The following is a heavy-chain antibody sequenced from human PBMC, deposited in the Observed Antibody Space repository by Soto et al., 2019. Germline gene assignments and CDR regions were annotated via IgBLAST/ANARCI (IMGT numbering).Heavy chain of an antibody. Sequence: GGSLRLSCAASGFTFSDYWMSWVRQAPGKGPEWVANIKFDGSEKQYVDSVRGRFTISRDNSRNSLFLQMNSLRAGDTAVYYCVKDGGYCSSSTCYSPRNHYFDSWGQGTLVTVSS. CDR3: VKDGGYCSSSTCYSPRNHYFDS. J-gene: IGHJ4*02. CDR1: GFTFSDYW. D-gene: IGHD2-2*01. CDR2: IKFDGSEK. V-gene: IGHV3-7*03.